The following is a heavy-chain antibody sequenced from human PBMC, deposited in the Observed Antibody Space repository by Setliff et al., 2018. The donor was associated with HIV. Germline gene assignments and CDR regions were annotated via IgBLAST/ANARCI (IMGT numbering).Heavy chain of an antibody. CDR3: ARGSRSPLVNKFRVTPAFDY. D-gene: IGHD2-21*02. J-gene: IGHJ4*01. CDR1: GGSFSGHY. V-gene: IGHV4-34*01. CDR2: ISHSGST. Sequence: ASETLSLTCAVYGGSFSGHYWSWIRQTPGKGLEWIGDISHSGSTNYNPSLKSRVTISVDTSKNQFSLRLTSVTAADTAVYFCARGSRSPLVNKFRVTPAFDYWGQGTLVTVSS.